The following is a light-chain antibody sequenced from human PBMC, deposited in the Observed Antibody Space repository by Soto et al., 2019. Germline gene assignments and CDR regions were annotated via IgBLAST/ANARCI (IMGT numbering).Light chain of an antibody. Sequence: DIQMPQMTASLVSSLGDRVNKTCRASQSISSYLNWYQQKPGKAPKLLIYAASSLQSGVPSRFSGSVSGTDFTLTISSLQPEDFATYYCQKYNSAPWPFGQGTKVAIK. CDR3: QKYNSAPWP. V-gene: IGKV1-39*01. CDR2: AAS. J-gene: IGKJ1*01. CDR1: QSISSY.